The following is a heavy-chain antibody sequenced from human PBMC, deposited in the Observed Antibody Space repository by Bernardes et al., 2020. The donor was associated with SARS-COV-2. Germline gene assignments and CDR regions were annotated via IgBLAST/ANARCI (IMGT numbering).Heavy chain of an antibody. CDR2: ISSSSTI. CDR3: ARFITIFGVVSTYFDY. V-gene: IGHV3-48*01. CDR1: GFTFSSYS. D-gene: IGHD3-3*01. Sequence: GGSLRLSCAASGFTFSSYSMNWVRQAPGKGLEWVSYISSSSTIYYADSVKGRFTISRDNAKNSLYLQMNSLRAEDTAVYYCARFITIFGVVSTYFDYWGQGTLVTVSS. J-gene: IGHJ4*02.